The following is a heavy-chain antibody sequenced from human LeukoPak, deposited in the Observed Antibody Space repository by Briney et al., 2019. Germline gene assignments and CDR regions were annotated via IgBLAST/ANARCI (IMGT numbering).Heavy chain of an antibody. CDR2: IYYSGST. CDR1: GGSISSYY. V-gene: IGHV4-59*08. Sequence: SEILSLTCTVSGGSISSYYWSWIRQPPGKGLEWIGYIYYSGSTNYNPSLKSRVTISVDTSKNQFSLKLSSVTAADTAVYYCARHGAVAGIYYWGQGTLVTVSP. J-gene: IGHJ4*02. CDR3: ARHGAVAGIYY. D-gene: IGHD6-19*01.